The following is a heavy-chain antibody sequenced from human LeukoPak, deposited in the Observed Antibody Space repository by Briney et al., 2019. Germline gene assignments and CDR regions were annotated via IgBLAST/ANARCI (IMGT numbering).Heavy chain of an antibody. Sequence: SETLSLTCTVSGGSISSGGYYWSWIRQHPGKGLEWIGYIYYSGSTYYNPSLKSRVTISVDRSKNQFSLKLSSVTAADTAVYYCARRGLTGWFDPWGQGTLATVSS. CDR1: GGSISSGGYY. CDR3: ARRGLTGWFDP. V-gene: IGHV4-31*03. D-gene: IGHD2-15*01. J-gene: IGHJ5*02. CDR2: IYYSGST.